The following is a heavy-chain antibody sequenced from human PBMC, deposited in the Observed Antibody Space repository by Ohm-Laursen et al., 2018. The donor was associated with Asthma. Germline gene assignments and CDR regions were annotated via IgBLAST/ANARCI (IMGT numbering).Heavy chain of an antibody. D-gene: IGHD2/OR15-2a*01. Sequence: SETLSLTCNVSGGSINNFYWHWIRQPLGKGLEWIGYIHDSGNTQYNPSLKSRVTISLDTSKRQFSLSLNSASAADTAVYYCARGVVSRTTPNWFDPWGQGTLVTVSS. V-gene: IGHV4-59*01. CDR3: ARGVVSRTTPNWFDP. CDR2: IHDSGNT. CDR1: GGSINNFY. J-gene: IGHJ5*02.